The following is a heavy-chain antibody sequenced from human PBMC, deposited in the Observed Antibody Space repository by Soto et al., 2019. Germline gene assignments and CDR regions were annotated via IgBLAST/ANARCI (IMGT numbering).Heavy chain of an antibody. D-gene: IGHD6-19*01. CDR1: GGSISGSPYH. J-gene: IGHJ4*02. V-gene: IGHV4-39*02. CDR3: AIIPPIEVAGPDY. CDR2: IDDGGRV. Sequence: PSETLSLTCTVSGGSISGSPYHWGWIRQPPGKGLEWIGSIDDGGRVYYNPSLTGRATLFVDTSKNHISLNLNSVTAADTAVYYCAIIPPIEVAGPDYWGQGTLVTVSS.